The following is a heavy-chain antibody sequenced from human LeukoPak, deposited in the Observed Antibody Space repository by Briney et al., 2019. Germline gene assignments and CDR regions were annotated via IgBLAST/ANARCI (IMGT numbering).Heavy chain of an antibody. V-gene: IGHV3-48*04. D-gene: IGHD2-2*01. J-gene: IGHJ4*02. CDR2: ISSSGSTI. CDR1: GFTFSSYS. CDR3: KGTYCSSTSCYIDY. Sequence: GGSLRLSCAASGFTFSSYSMNWVRQAPGKGLEWVSYISSSGSTIYYADSVKGRFTIFRDNAKNSLYLQMNSLRAEDTAVYYCKGTYCSSTSCYIDYWGQGTLVTVSS.